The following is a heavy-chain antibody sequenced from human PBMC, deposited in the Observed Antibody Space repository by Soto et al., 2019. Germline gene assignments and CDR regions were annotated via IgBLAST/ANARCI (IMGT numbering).Heavy chain of an antibody. Sequence: PGGSLRLSCAASGFTLNTYSMNWVRQAPGKGLEWVAVISYDGSNKYYADSVKGRFTISRDNSKNTLYLQMNSLRAEDAAVYYCAKDPCIAVAGTPSYYYYGMDVWGQGTTVTVSS. V-gene: IGHV3-30*18. CDR1: GFTLNTYS. J-gene: IGHJ6*02. D-gene: IGHD6-19*01. CDR3: AKDPCIAVAGTPSYYYYGMDV. CDR2: ISYDGSNK.